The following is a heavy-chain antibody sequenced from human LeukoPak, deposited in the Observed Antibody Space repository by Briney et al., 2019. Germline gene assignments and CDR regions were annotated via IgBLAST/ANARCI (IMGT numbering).Heavy chain of an antibody. Sequence: PSETLSLTCAVYGGSFSGYYWSWIRQPPGKGLEWIGEINHSGSTNYNPSLKSRVTISVDTSKNQFSLKLSSVTAADTAVYYCARDIAVAWLRGYFDYWGQGTLVTVSS. V-gene: IGHV4-34*01. CDR1: GGSFSGYY. CDR2: INHSGST. D-gene: IGHD6-19*01. CDR3: ARDIAVAWLRGYFDY. J-gene: IGHJ4*02.